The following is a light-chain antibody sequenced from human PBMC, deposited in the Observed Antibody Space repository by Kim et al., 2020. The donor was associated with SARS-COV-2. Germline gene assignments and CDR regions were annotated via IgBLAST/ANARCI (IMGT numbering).Light chain of an antibody. V-gene: IGKV1-39*01. J-gene: IGKJ1*01. Sequence: SVGDRVTITCRARESISRYLNWYQQKTGKAPKLLIYCASNLQRGVPSRFTGSGSGTDFTLTIGSLQREDFATYYCQESYSTLKWTFGEGTKVDIK. CDR3: QESYSTLKWT. CDR1: ESISRY. CDR2: CAS.